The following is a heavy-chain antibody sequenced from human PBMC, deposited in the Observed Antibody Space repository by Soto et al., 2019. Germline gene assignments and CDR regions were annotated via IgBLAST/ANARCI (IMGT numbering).Heavy chain of an antibody. CDR2: VIPFSGAA. J-gene: IGHJ6*01. Sequence: ASVKGSSNAPGDTIPRYSITWVGQAPGQGIEWMGGVIPFSGAANYAQKVQGTVTITADESTRTAYMELNSLRSQDTAVHYCARVTYISPMGHYDGMVVWG. V-gene: IGHV1-69*13. D-gene: IGHD3-3*02. CDR1: GDTIPRYS. CDR3: ARVTYISPMGHYDGMVV.